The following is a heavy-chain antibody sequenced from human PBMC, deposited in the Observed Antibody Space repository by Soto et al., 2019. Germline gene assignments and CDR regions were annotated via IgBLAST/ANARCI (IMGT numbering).Heavy chain of an antibody. D-gene: IGHD2-8*01. V-gene: IGHV1-18*01. CDR2: ISGYGGKR. Sequence: ASVKVSCKASGYTFNTFGVTWVRQAPGEGLEWMGCISGYGGKRDYSRKLQGRITLTADPSTSTSYMELRNLTSDDTAVYYCARGWGKYVGVNDFWG. CDR3: ARGWGKYVGVNDF. J-gene: IGHJ4*01. CDR1: GYTFNTFG.